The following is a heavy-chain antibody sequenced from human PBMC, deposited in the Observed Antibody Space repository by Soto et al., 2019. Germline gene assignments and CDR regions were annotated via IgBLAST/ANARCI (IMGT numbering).Heavy chain of an antibody. CDR2: IKSKTDGGTT. Sequence: EVQLVESGGGLVKPGGSLRLSCAASGFTFSNAWMSWVRQAPGKGLEWVGRIKSKTDGGTTDYAAPVKGRFTISRDDSKNTLYLQTNSLKTEDTAVYYCTTDEGSDYVWGSYPRRYFDYWGQGTLVTVSS. CDR3: TTDEGSDYVWGSYPRRYFDY. D-gene: IGHD3-16*02. V-gene: IGHV3-15*01. J-gene: IGHJ4*02. CDR1: GFTFSNAW.